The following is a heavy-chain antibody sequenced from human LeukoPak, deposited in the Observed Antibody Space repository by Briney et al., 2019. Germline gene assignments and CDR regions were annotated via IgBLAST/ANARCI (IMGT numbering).Heavy chain of an antibody. Sequence: SETLSLTCTVSGRSISSGRYYWGGIRQPPGKGLEWIGSISYRGGAYYNPSLKSRVTICVDTSKNQFSLKLSSVTAADTAVYYCARRDILTGYFPFDYRGQGTLVTVSS. CDR2: ISYRGGA. CDR1: GRSISSGRYY. D-gene: IGHD3-9*01. J-gene: IGHJ4*02. V-gene: IGHV4-39*01. CDR3: ARRDILTGYFPFDY.